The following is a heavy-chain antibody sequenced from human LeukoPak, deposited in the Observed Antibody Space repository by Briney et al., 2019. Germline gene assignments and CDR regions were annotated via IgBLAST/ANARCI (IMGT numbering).Heavy chain of an antibody. Sequence: GASVKVSCKASGYTFTSYGISWVRQAPGQGLEWLGWIRADNGDTRFAQKFQGRFTVTTDTSTSTAHMELRSLRSDDTAVYYCARDWPTVIADFWGQGTLVTVSS. CDR2: IRADNGDT. D-gene: IGHD4-11*01. CDR1: GYTFTSYG. J-gene: IGHJ1*01. V-gene: IGHV1-18*01. CDR3: ARDWPTVIADF.